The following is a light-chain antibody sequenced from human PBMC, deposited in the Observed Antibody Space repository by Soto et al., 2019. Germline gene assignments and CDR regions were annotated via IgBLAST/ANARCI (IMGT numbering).Light chain of an antibody. J-gene: IGKJ1*01. CDR1: QSVSSSY. CDR3: QQYLRAPTT. CDR2: GAS. V-gene: IGKV3-20*01. Sequence: EIVLTQSPGTLSLSPGERATLSCRASQSVSSSYLAWYQQKPGQAPRLLIYGASNRATSIPDRFSGSGSGTDFTLTISRLETEDFAVYYGQQYLRAPTTFGQGSKVEIK.